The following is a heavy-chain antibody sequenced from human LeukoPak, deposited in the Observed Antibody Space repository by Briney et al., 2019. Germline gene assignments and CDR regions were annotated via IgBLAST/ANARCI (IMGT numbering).Heavy chain of an antibody. D-gene: IGHD1-7*01. J-gene: IGHJ4*02. CDR2: MNPNSGNT. Sequence: GASVKVSCKASGYTFTGYYMHWVRQATGQGLEWTGWMNPNSGNTGYAQKFQGRVTITRNTSISTAYMELSSLRSEDTAVYYCARGLGTTIYYWGQGTLVTVSS. CDR1: GYTFTGYY. CDR3: ARGLGTTIYY. V-gene: IGHV1-8*03.